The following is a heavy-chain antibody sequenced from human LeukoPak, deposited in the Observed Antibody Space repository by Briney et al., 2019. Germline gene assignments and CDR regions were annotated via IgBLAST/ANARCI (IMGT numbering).Heavy chain of an antibody. Sequence: GGSLRLSCAASGFTFSSYWMNWVRQAPGKGLERVANIKQDGSEKYYVDSVKGRFTISRDNATNSLYLQMNSLRAEDTAVYYCATDYSSSWYPGDYWGQGTLVTVSS. CDR2: IKQDGSEK. CDR3: ATDYSSSWYPGDY. J-gene: IGHJ4*02. CDR1: GFTFSSYW. V-gene: IGHV3-7*01. D-gene: IGHD6-13*01.